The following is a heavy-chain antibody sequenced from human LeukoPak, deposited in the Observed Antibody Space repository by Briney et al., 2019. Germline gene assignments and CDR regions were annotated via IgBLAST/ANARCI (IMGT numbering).Heavy chain of an antibody. D-gene: IGHD2-2*01. V-gene: IGHV3-53*01. CDR1: AFTFSYYA. CDR3: ARDSVPVAQGY. Sequence: GGSLRLSCAASAFTFSYYAMHWVRQAPGKGLEWVSVIYRGGSTYYADSVKGRFTIPRDNSKNTLYLQMNSLRAEDTAVYYCARDSVPVAQGYWGQGTLVTVSS. CDR2: IYRGGST. J-gene: IGHJ4*02.